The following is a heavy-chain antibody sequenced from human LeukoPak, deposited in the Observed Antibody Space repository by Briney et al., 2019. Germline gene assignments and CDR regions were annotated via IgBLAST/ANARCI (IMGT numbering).Heavy chain of an antibody. J-gene: IGHJ6*03. CDR3: ARGDSSGYSARTEYYYYMDV. CDR2: IFYSGST. CDR1: GGSISSSSYY. V-gene: IGHV4-39*07. Sequence: PSETLSLTCTVSGGSISSSSYYWGWIRQPPGKGLEWIGTIFYSGSTYYNPSLKSRVTISVDTSKNQFSLKLSSVTAADTAVYYCARGDSSGYSARTEYYYYMDVWGKGTTVTVSS. D-gene: IGHD3-22*01.